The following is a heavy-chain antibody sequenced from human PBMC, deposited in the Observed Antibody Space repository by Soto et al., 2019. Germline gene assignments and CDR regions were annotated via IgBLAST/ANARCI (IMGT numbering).Heavy chain of an antibody. D-gene: IGHD3-22*01. CDR3: ARKLGYYDSSGYPNDY. CDR2: ISAYNGNT. J-gene: IGHJ4*02. Sequence: QVQLVQSGAEVKKPGASVKVSCKASGYTFTSYGISWVRQAPGQGLEGMGWISAYNGNTNYAQKLQGRVTMTTDTATSTDYMELRSLRSDDTAVYYCARKLGYYDSSGYPNDYWGQGTLVTVSS. V-gene: IGHV1-18*01. CDR1: GYTFTSYG.